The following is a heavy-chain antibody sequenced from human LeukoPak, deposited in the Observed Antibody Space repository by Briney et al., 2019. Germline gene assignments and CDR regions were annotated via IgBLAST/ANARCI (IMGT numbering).Heavy chain of an antibody. CDR2: INHSGST. CDR3: ARGGFYCGGDCYVDY. CDR1: GGSFSPYY. V-gene: IGHV4-34*01. D-gene: IGHD2-21*02. Sequence: SETLSLTCAVYGGSFSPYYWSWISQRPGKGLEWIGEINHSGSTNYNPSLKSRVTISVDTSKNQFSLRLSSVTAADTAVYYCARGGFYCGGDCYVDYWGQGTLVTVSS. J-gene: IGHJ4*02.